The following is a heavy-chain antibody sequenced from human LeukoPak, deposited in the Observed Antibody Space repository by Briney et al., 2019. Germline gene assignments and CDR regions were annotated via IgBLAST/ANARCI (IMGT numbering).Heavy chain of an antibody. J-gene: IGHJ4*02. CDR2: IYYSGST. D-gene: IGHD3-10*02. CDR1: GGSISSSSNY. CDR3: ARDSRYYVL. Sequence: PSETLSLTWTVSGGSISSSSNYWGWIRQPPGKGLEWIGSIYYSGSTYYNPSLKSRVTISVDTSKNQFSLKLSSVTAADTAVYYCARDSRYYVLWGQGTLVTVSS. V-gene: IGHV4-39*07.